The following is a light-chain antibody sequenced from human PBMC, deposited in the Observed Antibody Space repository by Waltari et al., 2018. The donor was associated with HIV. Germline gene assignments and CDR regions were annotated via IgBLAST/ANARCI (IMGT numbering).Light chain of an antibody. CDR3: QSADVSSISWV. V-gene: IGLV3-25*03. CDR1: SLSKQY. CDR2: KET. J-gene: IGLJ3*02. Sequence: SDELTQPPSVSVSPGQTARITCSGDSLSKQYSCWYQQKPGQAPVLLIYKETERPSGIPERFSGSSSGTKVTLTISGVQAEDEADYYCQSADVSSISWVFGRGTKLTVL.